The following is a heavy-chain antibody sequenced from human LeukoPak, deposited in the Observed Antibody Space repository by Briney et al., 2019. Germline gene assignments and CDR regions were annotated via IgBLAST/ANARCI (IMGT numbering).Heavy chain of an antibody. Sequence: PGGSLRLSCAASGFSFNSYWMTWVRQAPGKGLEWVATINQDASEKYYMASVKGRFTISRDNAKNSLYLQVNSLRAEDTALYYCARDPERGSYFDYWGRGTLVTVSS. V-gene: IGHV3-7*01. CDR2: INQDASEK. D-gene: IGHD3-10*01. CDR1: GFSFNSYW. J-gene: IGHJ4*02. CDR3: ARDPERGSYFDY.